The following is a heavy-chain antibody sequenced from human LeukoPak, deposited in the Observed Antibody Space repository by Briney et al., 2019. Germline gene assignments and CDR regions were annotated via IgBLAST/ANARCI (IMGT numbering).Heavy chain of an antibody. CDR3: ARKKRGYGYNWLDP. V-gene: IGHV4-34*01. J-gene: IGHJ5*02. D-gene: IGHD5-18*01. CDR1: GGSFSGHY. Sequence: SETLSRTCAVYGGSFSGHYWSWIRQPPGKGLEWIAEITDTGSSNYNPSLKSRVTISVDTSKNQVSLKLISVTAADTAVYYCARKKRGYGYNWLDPWGQGTLVTVSS. CDR2: ITDTGSS.